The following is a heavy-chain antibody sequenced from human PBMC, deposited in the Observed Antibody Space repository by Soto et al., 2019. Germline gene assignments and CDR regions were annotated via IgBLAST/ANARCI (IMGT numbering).Heavy chain of an antibody. Sequence: PSETLSLTCTVSGGSISSSSYCWGWIRQPPGKGLEWIGSIYYSGSTYYNPSLKSRVTISVDTSKNQFSLKLSSVTAADTAVYYCARSYYGSGYYYMDVWGKGTTVTVSS. CDR2: IYYSGST. V-gene: IGHV4-39*01. D-gene: IGHD3-10*01. CDR1: GGSISSSSYC. J-gene: IGHJ6*03. CDR3: ARSYYGSGYYYMDV.